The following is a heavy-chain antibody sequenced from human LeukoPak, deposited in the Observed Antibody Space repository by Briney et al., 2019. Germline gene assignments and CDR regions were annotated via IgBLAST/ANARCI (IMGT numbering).Heavy chain of an antibody. CDR3: AREPARTSSFDY. CDR1: GYSDSNYF. Sequence: GASVTVSCEPSGYSDSNYFIHWARQAPGQGLEWMGVIYPSSPRAEYAQKFQGRLSMTRETSTTTVYMELSSLTSEDTAVYYCAREPARTSSFDYWGQGTLVIVSS. D-gene: IGHD1-1*01. J-gene: IGHJ4*02. CDR2: IYPSSPRA. V-gene: IGHV1-46*01.